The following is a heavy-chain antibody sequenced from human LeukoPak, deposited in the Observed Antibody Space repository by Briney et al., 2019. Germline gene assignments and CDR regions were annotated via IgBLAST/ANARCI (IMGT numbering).Heavy chain of an antibody. Sequence: GESLKISCKGSGYSFTSYWMGWVRQLPGKGLEWMGIIYPGDSDTRYSPSFQGQVTISADKSISTAYLQWSSLKASDTAMYYCARQKHIVVVTATSYWYFDLWGRGTLVTVSS. CDR3: ARQKHIVVVTATSYWYFDL. D-gene: IGHD2-21*02. J-gene: IGHJ2*01. CDR1: GYSFTSYW. CDR2: IYPGDSDT. V-gene: IGHV5-51*01.